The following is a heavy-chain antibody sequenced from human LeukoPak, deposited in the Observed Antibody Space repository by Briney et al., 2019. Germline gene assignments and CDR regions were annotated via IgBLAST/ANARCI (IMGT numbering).Heavy chain of an antibody. J-gene: IGHJ4*02. D-gene: IGHD6-19*01. CDR2: ISSSSSYI. Sequence: PGGSLRLSCAASGFTFSSYSMNWVRQAPGKGLEWVSSISSSSSYIYYADSVKGRFTISRDNAKNSLYLQMNSLRAEDTAVYYCARDKREWLATFDYWGQGTLVTVSS. V-gene: IGHV3-21*01. CDR1: GFTFSSYS. CDR3: ARDKREWLATFDY.